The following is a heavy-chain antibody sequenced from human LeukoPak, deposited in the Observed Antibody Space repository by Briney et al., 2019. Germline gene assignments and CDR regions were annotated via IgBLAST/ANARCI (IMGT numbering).Heavy chain of an antibody. CDR2: ITYDGSYK. V-gene: IGHV3-30*03. CDR3: ARDHSSSSYYFDY. J-gene: IGHJ4*02. D-gene: IGHD6-6*01. CDR1: GFTFSSYG. Sequence: PGGSLRLSCAASGFTFSSYGMHWVRQAPGKGLEWAAVITYDGSYKYYAESVKGRFTISRDNSKNTLHLQMNSLRAEDTAVYYCARDHSSSSYYFDYWGQGTLVTVSS.